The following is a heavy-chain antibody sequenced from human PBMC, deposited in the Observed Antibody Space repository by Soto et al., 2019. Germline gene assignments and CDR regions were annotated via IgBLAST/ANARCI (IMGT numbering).Heavy chain of an antibody. J-gene: IGHJ6*03. CDR1: RSTFTSYT. CDR2: IIAILGNT. V-gene: IGHV1-18*01. Sequence: ASVQVSSKASRSTFTSYTISSVRQAPGQGLEWMGRIIAILGNTNYAQKVQGRVTMTTDTSTSTAYMELRSLRSDDTAVYYCARMGGGWDYYGSGSPYYYYYYMDVWGKGTTVTVSS. CDR3: ARMGGGWDYYGSGSPYYYYYYMDV. D-gene: IGHD3-10*01.